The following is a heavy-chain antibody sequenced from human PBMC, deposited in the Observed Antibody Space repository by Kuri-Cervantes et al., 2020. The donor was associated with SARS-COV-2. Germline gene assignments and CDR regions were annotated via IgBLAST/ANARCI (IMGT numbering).Heavy chain of an antibody. CDR3: ASSGHKVAFDI. CDR1: GGSISSGSYY. CDR2: IYTSGST. Sequence: SCTVSGGSISSGSYYWSWIRQPAGKGLEWIGRIYTSGSTNYNPSLKSRVTISVDTSKNQFSLKLSSVTAADTAVYYCASSGHKVAFDIWGQGTMVTVS. J-gene: IGHJ3*02. V-gene: IGHV4-61*02. D-gene: IGHD2-15*01.